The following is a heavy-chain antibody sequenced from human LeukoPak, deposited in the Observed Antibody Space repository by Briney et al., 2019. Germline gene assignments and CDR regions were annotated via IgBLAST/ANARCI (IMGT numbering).Heavy chain of an antibody. D-gene: IGHD4/OR15-4a*01. Sequence: SETLSLTCAVYGGSFSGYYWSWIRQPPGKGLEWIGEINHSGSTNYNPSLKSRVTISVDTSKNQSSLKLSSVTAADTAVYYCARLIDYDDAFDIWGQGTMVTVSS. CDR3: ARLIDYDDAFDI. CDR1: GGSFSGYY. CDR2: INHSGST. J-gene: IGHJ3*02. V-gene: IGHV4-34*01.